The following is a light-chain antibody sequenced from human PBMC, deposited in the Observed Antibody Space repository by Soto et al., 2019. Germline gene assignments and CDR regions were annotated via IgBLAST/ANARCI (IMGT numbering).Light chain of an antibody. Sequence: EIVMTPSPATLSESPGEGAHLSCRASQSVSSYLAWYQQKPAQAPRLLIYAASRRAPGIPERFSGSGSGTDFTLTISRLEPEDFAVYYCQQYLTSPKTFGQGTKVDIK. V-gene: IGKV3-20*01. J-gene: IGKJ1*01. CDR1: QSVSSY. CDR2: AAS. CDR3: QQYLTSPKT.